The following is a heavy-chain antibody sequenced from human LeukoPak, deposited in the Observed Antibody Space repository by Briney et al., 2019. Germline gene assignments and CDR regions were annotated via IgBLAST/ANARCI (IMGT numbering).Heavy chain of an antibody. CDR2: ISWNSGSI. CDR1: GFTFDDYA. CDR3: ARDPLPYSSGLT. J-gene: IGHJ5*02. V-gene: IGHV3-9*01. Sequence: GGSLRLSCAASGFTFDDYAMHWVRQAPGKGLEWVSGISWNSGSIGYADSVKGRFTIPRDNAKNSLYLQMNSLRAEDTAVYYCARDPLPYSSGLTWGQGTLVTVSS. D-gene: IGHD6-19*01.